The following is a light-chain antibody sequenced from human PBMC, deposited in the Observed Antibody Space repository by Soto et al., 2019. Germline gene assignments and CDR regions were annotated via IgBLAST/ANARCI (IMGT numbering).Light chain of an antibody. CDR1: FSDIGGYNF. V-gene: IGLV2-14*01. J-gene: IGLJ2*01. CDR3: ASYTRTTTPV. CDR2: EVN. Sequence: QSALTQPASVSGSPGQSITISCTGTFSDIGGYNFVSWYQQHPGNAPKLMIYEVNNRPSGVSNRFSGSKSGNTASLTISGLQAEDEADYYCASYTRTTTPVFGGGTKLTVL.